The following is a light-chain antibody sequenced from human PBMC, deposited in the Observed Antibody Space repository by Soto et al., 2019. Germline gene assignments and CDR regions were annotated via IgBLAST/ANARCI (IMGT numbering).Light chain of an antibody. Sequence: DIQMTQSPSSLSASLGDRVTITCRASENIIQYLNWYQQKPGKVPKLLISGASSLQSGVPSRFSGSGSGTDFTLTISSLQPQDFATYHCQQSQSTPYTFGQGTKLEI. CDR3: QQSQSTPYT. V-gene: IGKV1-39*01. CDR1: ENIIQY. J-gene: IGKJ2*01. CDR2: GAS.